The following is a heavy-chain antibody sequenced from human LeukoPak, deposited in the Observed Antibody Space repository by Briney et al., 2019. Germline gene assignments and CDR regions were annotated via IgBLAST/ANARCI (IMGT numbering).Heavy chain of an antibody. V-gene: IGHV1-8*01. Sequence: ASVTVSCKASGYTFTSYEINWVRQATGQGLEWMGWMNPNSGNTGYAQKFQGRVTMTKNTSIGTAYMELSSLRSEDTAVYYCARSIDSSGYMDVWGKGTTVTVSS. D-gene: IGHD3-22*01. CDR2: MNPNSGNT. CDR3: ARSIDSSGYMDV. J-gene: IGHJ6*03. CDR1: GYTFTSYE.